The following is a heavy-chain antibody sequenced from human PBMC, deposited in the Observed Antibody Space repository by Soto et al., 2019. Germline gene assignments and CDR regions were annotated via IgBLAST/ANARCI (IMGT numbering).Heavy chain of an antibody. Sequence: QVQLQESGPGLVKPSQTLSLTCTVSAGSISSGDYYWGWIRQPPGKGLEWTGYIHYSGSPYYNPSLQSRVTISLDTAKNQFSLQLSSVTAADTAVYYCAREGAGIRGVKYTHFDPWGQGTLVTVSS. D-gene: IGHD3-10*01. CDR3: AREGAGIRGVKYTHFDP. CDR2: IHYSGSP. CDR1: AGSISSGDYY. V-gene: IGHV4-30-4*01. J-gene: IGHJ5*02.